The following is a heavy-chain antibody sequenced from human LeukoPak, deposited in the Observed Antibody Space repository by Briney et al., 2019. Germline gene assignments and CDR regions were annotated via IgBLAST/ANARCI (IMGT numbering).Heavy chain of an antibody. CDR2: ISSSSSTI. CDR3: ARGSGYYDSSGLIGGDY. Sequence: GGSLRLSCAASGFTFSSYSMNWVRQAPGKGLEWVSYISSSSSTIYYADSVKGRFTISRDNAKNSLYLQMNSLRAEDTAVYYCARGSGYYDSSGLIGGDYWGQGTLVTVSS. D-gene: IGHD3-22*01. J-gene: IGHJ4*02. V-gene: IGHV3-48*01. CDR1: GFTFSSYS.